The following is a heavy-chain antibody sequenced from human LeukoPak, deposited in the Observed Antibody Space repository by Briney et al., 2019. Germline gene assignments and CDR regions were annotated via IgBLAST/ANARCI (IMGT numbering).Heavy chain of an antibody. J-gene: IGHJ4*02. D-gene: IGHD6-13*01. V-gene: IGHV3-48*01. Sequence: GGSLRLSCAASGFTFSSYSMNWVRQAPGKGLEWVSYISSSSSTNYYPDSVKGRITIAKDNDKNSLYLQMKSPNAEDTAEYYCSRGHQQLGESRFDYWGQRSLVAVVS. CDR3: SRGHQQLGESRFDY. CDR2: ISSSSSTN. CDR1: GFTFSSYS.